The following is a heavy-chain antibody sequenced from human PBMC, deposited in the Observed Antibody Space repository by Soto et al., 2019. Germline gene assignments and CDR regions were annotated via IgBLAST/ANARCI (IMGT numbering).Heavy chain of an antibody. V-gene: IGHV1-69*13. D-gene: IGHD3-3*01. J-gene: IGHJ4*02. CDR3: ALDFWSSYYREPDY. Sequence: SVKVSCKASGGTFSSYAISWVRQAPGQGLEWMGGIIPIFGTANYAQKFQGRVTITADESTSTAYMELSSLRSEDTAVYYCALDFWSSYYREPDYWGQGTLVTVSS. CDR2: IIPIFGTA. CDR1: GGTFSSYA.